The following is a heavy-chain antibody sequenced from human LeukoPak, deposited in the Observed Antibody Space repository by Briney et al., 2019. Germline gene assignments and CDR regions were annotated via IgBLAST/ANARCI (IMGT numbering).Heavy chain of an antibody. CDR2: ISSSSSYI. J-gene: IGHJ4*02. D-gene: IGHD3-22*01. Sequence: PGGSLRLSCAASGFTFSSYSMNWVRQAPGKGLEWVSSISSSSSYIYYADSVKGRFTISRDNAKNSLYLQMNSLRADDTAVYYCARDKYYYDSRMDYWGQGTLVTVSS. CDR1: GFTFSSYS. CDR3: ARDKYYYDSRMDY. V-gene: IGHV3-21*01.